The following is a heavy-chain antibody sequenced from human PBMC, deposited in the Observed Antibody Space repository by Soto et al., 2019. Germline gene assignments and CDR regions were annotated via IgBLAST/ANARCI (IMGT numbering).Heavy chain of an antibody. CDR3: ARGGVAGFDY. V-gene: IGHV1-69*02. CDR1: GGTFSSDS. CDR2: IIPILSIA. D-gene: IGHD6-19*01. J-gene: IGHJ4*02. Sequence: QVQLVQSGAGLKKPASSVKVSCKVSGGTFSSDSISWVRQAPGQGLEWMGRIIPILSIANYAQKFQGRVTITADKSTSTAYMELSSLRAEDTAVYHCARGGVAGFDYWGQGTLVTVSS.